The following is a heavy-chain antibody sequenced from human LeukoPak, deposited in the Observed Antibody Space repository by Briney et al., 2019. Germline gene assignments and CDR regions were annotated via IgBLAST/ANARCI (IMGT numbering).Heavy chain of an antibody. CDR3: ASDSRVSLDV. Sequence: ASVKVSCKASEYTFTGYYMHWVRQAPGQGLEWMGRIDPNTGGTIYAQKFQGRVTMTRDTSVNTAYMDLSRLTSDDTAVYYCASDSRVSLDVWGKGTTVTVSS. CDR1: EYTFTGYY. V-gene: IGHV1-2*06. D-gene: IGHD6-13*01. J-gene: IGHJ6*04. CDR2: IDPNTGGT.